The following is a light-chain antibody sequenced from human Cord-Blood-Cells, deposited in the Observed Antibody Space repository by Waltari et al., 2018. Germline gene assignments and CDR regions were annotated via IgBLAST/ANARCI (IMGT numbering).Light chain of an antibody. CDR3: QQYGSSQFT. Sequence: EIVLTQSPGTLSLSPGERATLSCRASQSVSSSYLAWYQQKPGQAPRPLIYGASSRATGIPDRFSGSGSGTDLTLTISRLEPEDFAVYYCQQYGSSQFTFGPGTKVDIK. V-gene: IGKV3-20*01. CDR2: GAS. J-gene: IGKJ3*01. CDR1: QSVSSSY.